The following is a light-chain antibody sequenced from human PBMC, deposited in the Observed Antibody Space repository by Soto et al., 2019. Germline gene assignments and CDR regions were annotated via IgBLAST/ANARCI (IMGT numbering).Light chain of an antibody. Sequence: TKSPATLYEYQRERATLSCRASQSVSSNLAWYQQKPGQAPRLLIYGASNRAAGVPARFSGSGSGTDFTLTISSLEPEDFAVYYCQQRYNWPPIPFGQGTKVDIK. J-gene: IGKJ1*01. CDR3: QQRYNWPPIP. V-gene: IGKV3-11*01. CDR1: QSVSSN. CDR2: GAS.